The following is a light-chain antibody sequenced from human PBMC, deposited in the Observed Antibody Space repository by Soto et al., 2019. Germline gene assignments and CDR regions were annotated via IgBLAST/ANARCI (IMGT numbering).Light chain of an antibody. V-gene: IGKV1-5*01. Sequence: DVQMTQSPSTLSASAGDRVTITCRASQSISTWLAWYQQKPGKAPKLLIYGASSLASGVPSRFSGSGSGTDFTLTISSLQPEDVATYHCQQSYSIPITFGQGTRLEIK. J-gene: IGKJ5*01. CDR3: QQSYSIPIT. CDR2: GAS. CDR1: QSISTW.